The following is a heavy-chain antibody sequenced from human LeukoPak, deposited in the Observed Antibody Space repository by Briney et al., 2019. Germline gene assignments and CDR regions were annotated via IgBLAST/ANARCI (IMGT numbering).Heavy chain of an antibody. CDR2: INHSGST. J-gene: IGHJ4*02. D-gene: IGHD4-17*01. Sequence: SETLSLTCAVYGGSFSGYYWSWVRQPPGKGLEWIGEINHSGSTNYNPSLKSRVTISVDTSKNQFSLKLSSVTAADTAVYYCARGQGTVTTHWGQGTLVTVSS. CDR1: GGSFSGYY. V-gene: IGHV4-34*01. CDR3: ARGQGTVTTH.